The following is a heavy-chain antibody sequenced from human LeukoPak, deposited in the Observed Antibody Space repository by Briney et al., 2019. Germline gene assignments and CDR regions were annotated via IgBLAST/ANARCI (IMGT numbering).Heavy chain of an antibody. CDR1: GFTFTNAW. Sequence: GGSLRLSCAASGFTFTNAWMYWVRQAPGKGLEWVGRIKGKTDGGTSDYAAPVTGRFTISRDDSKSTLYLEMNSLKTEDTGVYYCSTLWYGAWGQGTLVTVSS. D-gene: IGHD3-10*01. J-gene: IGHJ5*02. V-gene: IGHV3-15*01. CDR3: STLWYGA. CDR2: IKGKTDGGTS.